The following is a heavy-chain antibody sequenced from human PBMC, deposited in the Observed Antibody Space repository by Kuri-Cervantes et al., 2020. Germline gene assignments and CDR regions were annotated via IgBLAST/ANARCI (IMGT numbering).Heavy chain of an antibody. J-gene: IGHJ4*02. CDR2: IIPIFGTA. V-gene: IGHV1-69*06. D-gene: IGHD2-2*02. CDR3: ARGNLERGPERCSSTSCYKKRGNFDY. CDR1: GGTFSSYA. Sequence: SVKVSCKASGGTFSSYAISWVRQAPGQGLEWMGGIIPIFGTANYAQKFQGRVTITADKSTSTAYMELSSLRSEDTAVYYCARGNLERGPERCSSTSCYKKRGNFDYWGQGTLVTVSS.